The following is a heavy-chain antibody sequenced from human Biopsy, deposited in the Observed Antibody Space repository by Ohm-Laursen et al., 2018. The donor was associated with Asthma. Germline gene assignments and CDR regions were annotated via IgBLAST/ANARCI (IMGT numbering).Heavy chain of an antibody. Sequence: GTLSLTCTVSGVSISSDYWSWIRQPPGKGLEWIGHIYYSGSTNYQPSLKSRVTISVDTSKNQFSLRLTSVTAADTAAYYCARGSSSRLSQWELLVSGGKRAHSYYGMDVWGQGTTVTVSS. J-gene: IGHJ6*02. V-gene: IGHV4-59*12. CDR2: IYYSGST. CDR3: ARGSSSRLSQWELLVSGGKRAHSYYGMDV. D-gene: IGHD1-26*01. CDR1: GVSISSDY.